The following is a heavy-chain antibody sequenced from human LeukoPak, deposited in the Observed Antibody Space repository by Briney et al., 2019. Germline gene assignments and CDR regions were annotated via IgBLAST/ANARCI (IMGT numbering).Heavy chain of an antibody. Sequence: GASVKVSCKVSGYTLTELSMHWVRQAPGKGLEWMGGFDPEDGETIYAQKFQGRVTMTEDTSTDTAYMELSSLRSEDTAVYYCARAEAVTMVRGVITEYNWFDPWGQGTLVTVSS. CDR2: FDPEDGET. D-gene: IGHD3-10*01. CDR1: GYTLTELS. J-gene: IGHJ5*02. CDR3: ARAEAVTMVRGVITEYNWFDP. V-gene: IGHV1-24*01.